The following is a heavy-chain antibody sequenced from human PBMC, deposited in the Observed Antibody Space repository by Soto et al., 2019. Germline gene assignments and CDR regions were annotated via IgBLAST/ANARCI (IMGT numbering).Heavy chain of an antibody. CDR3: ARGVPGYYAVDV. Sequence: SETLSLTCTVSGGSISSYYWSWIRQPPGKGLEWIGYIYYSGSTNYNPSLKSRVTISVDTSKNQFSLKLSSVTAADTAVYYCARGVPGYYAVDVWGQGTTVTVSS. CDR2: IYYSGST. V-gene: IGHV4-59*01. CDR1: GGSISSYY. J-gene: IGHJ6*02.